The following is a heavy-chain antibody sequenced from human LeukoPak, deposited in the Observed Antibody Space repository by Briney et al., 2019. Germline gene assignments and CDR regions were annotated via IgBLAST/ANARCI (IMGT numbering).Heavy chain of an antibody. D-gene: IGHD3-9*01. J-gene: IGHJ4*02. CDR3: ARGDGGDDILTGFYDY. Sequence: PGGSLRLSCAASGFTFSSYSMNWVRQAPGKGLEWVSSISSSSSYIYYADSVKGRFTISRDNAKNSLYLQMNSLRAEDTAVYYCARGDGGDDILTGFYDYWGQGTVVTVSS. V-gene: IGHV3-21*01. CDR2: ISSSSSYI. CDR1: GFTFSSYS.